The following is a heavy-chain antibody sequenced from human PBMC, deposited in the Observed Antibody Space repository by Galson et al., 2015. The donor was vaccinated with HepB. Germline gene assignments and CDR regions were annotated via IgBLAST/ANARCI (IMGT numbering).Heavy chain of an antibody. CDR2: ISGGGGST. V-gene: IGHV3-23*01. Sequence: SLRLSCAASGFTFSSYAMRWVRHAPGRGLEWVSAISGGGGSTYYADSVKGRFTISRDNSKNTLYLQMNSLRAEDSAVYYCARRYYYGSGSYLWYFDYWGQGTLVTVSS. J-gene: IGHJ4*02. CDR3: ARRYYYGSGSYLWYFDY. D-gene: IGHD3-10*01. CDR1: GFTFSSYA.